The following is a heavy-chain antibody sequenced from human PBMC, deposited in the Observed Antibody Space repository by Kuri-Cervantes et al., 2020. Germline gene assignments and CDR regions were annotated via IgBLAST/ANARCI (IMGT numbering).Heavy chain of an antibody. Sequence: GESLKISCAASGFTVSSNHMSWVRQAPGKGLDCVSVIYSDSGTYYADSVKGRFTIYRHISKNTLYLQMNSLRAEDTAVYYCAKDSDSSGYRGVWGYFDYWGQGTLVTVSS. CDR2: IYSDSGT. CDR1: GFTVSSNH. V-gene: IGHV3-53*04. CDR3: AKDSDSSGYRGVWGYFDY. D-gene: IGHD3-22*01. J-gene: IGHJ4*02.